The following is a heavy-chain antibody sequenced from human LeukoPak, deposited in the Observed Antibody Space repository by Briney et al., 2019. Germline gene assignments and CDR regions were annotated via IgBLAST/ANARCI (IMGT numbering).Heavy chain of an antibody. D-gene: IGHD2-21*02. J-gene: IGHJ4*02. CDR3: ARDRLNRAYCGNDCYSAAFDY. CDR2: ISRDGKRQ. CDR1: GFSFSGHW. Sequence: PGGSLRLSCAASGFSFSGHWMHWVRQAPGKGLEWLATISRDGKRQFYTDSVKGRFTISRDDSRNTLYLQMNSLRPEDTAVYYCARDRLNRAYCGNDCYSAAFDYWGQGTLVTVSS. V-gene: IGHV3-30*03.